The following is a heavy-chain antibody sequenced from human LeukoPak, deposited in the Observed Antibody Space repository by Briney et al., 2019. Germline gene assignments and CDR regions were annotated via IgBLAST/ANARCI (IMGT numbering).Heavy chain of an antibody. J-gene: IGHJ4*02. CDR1: GGSISSGSYY. CDR2: IYTSGSI. D-gene: IGHD5-12*01. CDR3: AREGYSGYDFDY. Sequence: SQTLSLTCTVSGGSISSGSYYWSWIRQPAGKGLEWIGRIYTSGSINYNPSLKSRVTISVGTSKNQFSLKLSFVTAADTAVYYCAREGYSGYDFDYWGQGTLVTVSS. V-gene: IGHV4-61*02.